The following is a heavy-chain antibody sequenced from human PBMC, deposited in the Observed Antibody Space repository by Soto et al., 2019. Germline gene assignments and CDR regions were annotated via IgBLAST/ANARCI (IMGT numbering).Heavy chain of an antibody. Sequence: LSLPFTVSGGSISSGGYYWSWIRQHPGKGLEWIGYIYYSGSTYYNPSLKSRVTISVDTSKNQFSLKLSSVTAADTAVYYCAISYLEWDRVAFDIWGQGTMVTVSS. CDR2: IYYSGST. CDR3: AISYLEWDRVAFDI. V-gene: IGHV4-31*03. J-gene: IGHJ3*02. CDR1: GGSISSGGYY. D-gene: IGHD1-26*01.